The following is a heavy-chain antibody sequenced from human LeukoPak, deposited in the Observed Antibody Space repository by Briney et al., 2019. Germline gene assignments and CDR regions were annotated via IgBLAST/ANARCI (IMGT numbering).Heavy chain of an antibody. CDR2: IYYSGST. D-gene: IGHD3-10*01. J-gene: IGHJ3*02. CDR1: GGSISSSSYY. CDR3: ARDYSSITMVRGVIFAFDI. Sequence: SETLSLTCTVSGGSISSSSYYWGWIRQPPGKGLEWIGSIYYSGSTYYNPSLKSRVTISVDTSKNQFSLKLSSVTAADTAVYYCARDYSSITMVRGVIFAFDIWGQGTMVTVSS. V-gene: IGHV4-39*07.